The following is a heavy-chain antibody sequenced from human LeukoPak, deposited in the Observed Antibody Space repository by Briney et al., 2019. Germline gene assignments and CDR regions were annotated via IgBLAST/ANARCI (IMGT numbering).Heavy chain of an antibody. CDR3: GRGDYSSSWYLDH. D-gene: IGHD6-13*01. Sequence: GGSLTLFCAASGFRFSSYEMIWVRQAPRKGLEGISYISTSGSTIYYGDSVEGRFTISRDNAKNSLYLQMNSLRAEDTAVYYCGRGDYSSSWYLDHWGQGTLVTVSS. J-gene: IGHJ4*02. CDR1: GFRFSSYE. V-gene: IGHV3-48*03. CDR2: ISTSGSTI.